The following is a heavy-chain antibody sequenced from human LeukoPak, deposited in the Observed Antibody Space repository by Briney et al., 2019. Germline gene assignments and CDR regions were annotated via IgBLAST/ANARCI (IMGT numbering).Heavy chain of an antibody. Sequence: PLGSPRLSSARSLFTSTKYVMHSVRAAPRKGVWWWGIISYDGSNTEYEDSVKGRFTISRDNSKNIMYLQLNSLRSEDTAVYYCAKDSVGVSGYWGQGTLVTVSS. CDR3: AKDSVGVSGY. J-gene: IGHJ4*02. D-gene: IGHD3-10*01. V-gene: IGHV3-30*18. CDR1: LFTSTKYV. CDR2: ISYDGSNT.